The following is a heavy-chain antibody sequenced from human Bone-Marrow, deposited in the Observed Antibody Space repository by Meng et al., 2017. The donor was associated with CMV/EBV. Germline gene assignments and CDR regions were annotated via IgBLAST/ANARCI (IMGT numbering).Heavy chain of an antibody. CDR3: ARSDSSSTPVGDYYYYYGMDV. CDR2: INPSGGST. J-gene: IGHJ6*01. Sequence: ASVKVSCKASGYTFTGYYMHWVRQAPGQGLEWMGIINPSGGSTSYAQKFQGRVTMTRDTSTSTVYMELSSLRSEDTAVYYCARSDSSSTPVGDYYYYYGMDVWGQGTTVTGSS. CDR1: GYTFTGYY. V-gene: IGHV1-46*01. D-gene: IGHD1-26*01.